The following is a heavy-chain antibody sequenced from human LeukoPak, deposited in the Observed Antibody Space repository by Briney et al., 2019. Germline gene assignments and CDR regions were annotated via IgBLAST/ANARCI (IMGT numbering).Heavy chain of an antibody. Sequence: SQTLSLTCTVSGGSSSSGGYYWSWIRQHPGKGLEWIGEINHSGSTNYNPSLKSRVTISVDTSKNQFSLKLSSVTAADTAVYYCARGIPYGDYLDYWGQGTLVTVSS. V-gene: IGHV4-31*03. CDR3: ARGIPYGDYLDY. J-gene: IGHJ4*02. CDR2: INHSGST. CDR1: GGSSSSGGYY. D-gene: IGHD4-17*01.